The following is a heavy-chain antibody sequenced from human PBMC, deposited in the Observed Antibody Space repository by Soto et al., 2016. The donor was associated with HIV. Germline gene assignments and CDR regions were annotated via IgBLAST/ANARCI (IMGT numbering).Heavy chain of an antibody. D-gene: IGHD6-19*01. CDR2: ISRSGSTI. Sequence: EVQLVESGGGLVQPGGSLRLSCAASGFIFSDYSMTWVRRAPGKGLEWVSYISRSGSTIYYADSVKGRFTISRDSAENSLYLHMDSLRAEDTALYYCARRKGSGWGSLAFDIWGQGQWSPSLQ. CDR1: GFIFSDYS. J-gene: IGHJ3*02. CDR3: ARRKGSGWGSLAFDI. V-gene: IGHV3-48*04.